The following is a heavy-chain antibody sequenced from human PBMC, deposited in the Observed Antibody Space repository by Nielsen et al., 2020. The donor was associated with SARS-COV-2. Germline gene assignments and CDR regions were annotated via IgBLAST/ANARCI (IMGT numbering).Heavy chain of an antibody. CDR2: MNPNSGNT. D-gene: IGHD4-17*01. V-gene: IGHV1-8*01. CDR1: GYTFTSYD. Sequence: ASVKPSCKASGYTFTSYDINWARQAPGQGLEWMGWMNPNSGNTGYAQKFQGRVTMTRNTSISTAYMELSSLRSEDTAVYYCARVNGDYHYYYYGMDVWGQGTTVTVSS. CDR3: ARVNGDYHYYYYGMDV. J-gene: IGHJ6*02.